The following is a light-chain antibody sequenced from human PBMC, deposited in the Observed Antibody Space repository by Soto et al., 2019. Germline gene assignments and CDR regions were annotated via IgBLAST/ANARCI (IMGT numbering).Light chain of an antibody. Sequence: EVVLTQSPGTLSLSSGERATLSCRASQSLSSIYLAWYQQKPGQAPRLLMYGASNRATGIPDRFSGSGSGTDFTLTIRRLEPEDFALYYCQQYHTSPLTFGQGTKVDIK. CDR3: QQYHTSPLT. CDR2: GAS. CDR1: QSLSSIY. J-gene: IGKJ1*01. V-gene: IGKV3-20*01.